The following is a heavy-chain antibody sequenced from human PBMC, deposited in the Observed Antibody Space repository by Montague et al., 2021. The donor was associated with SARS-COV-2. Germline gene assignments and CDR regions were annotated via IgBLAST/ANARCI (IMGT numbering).Heavy chain of an antibody. D-gene: IGHD2-21*02. CDR1: GGSISSSDYF. Sequence: SETLSLTCTVSGGSISSSDYFWSWIRQPPGKGLEWIGTIYYSGNAYSNPSLKSRLTISVDTSKNQVSLKINSVTAADTAVYFCASLGSAAYCCGDCYLREYGTGVWGQGTRVTVSS. V-gene: IGHV4-39*01. CDR3: ASLGSAAYCCGDCYLREYGTGV. J-gene: IGHJ6*02. CDR2: IYYSGNA.